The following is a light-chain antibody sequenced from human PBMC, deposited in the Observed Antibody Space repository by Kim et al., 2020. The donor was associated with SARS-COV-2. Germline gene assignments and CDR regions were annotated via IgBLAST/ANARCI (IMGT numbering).Light chain of an antibody. CDR1: QSISTY. CDR3: QQSHTTPLLT. Sequence: DIQMTQSPSSLAASIGDRVTIACRASQSISTYLNWYQQKPGKAPKLLIYAASSLQSGVPSRFSGSGSGTHFTLTISSLQPEDFATYYCQQSHTTPLLTFGGGPRWIS. J-gene: IGKJ4*01. V-gene: IGKV1-39*01. CDR2: AAS.